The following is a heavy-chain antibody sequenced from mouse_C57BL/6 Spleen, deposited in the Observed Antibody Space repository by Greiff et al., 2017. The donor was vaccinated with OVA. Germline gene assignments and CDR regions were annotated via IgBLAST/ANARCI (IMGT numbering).Heavy chain of an antibody. Sequence: QQSCKASGYTFTSYWMHWVKQRPGRGLEWIGRIDPNSGGTKYNEKFKSKATLTVDKPSSTAYMQLSSLTSEDSAVYYCAREGGLGYAMDYWGQGTSVTVSS. CDR2: IDPNSGGT. J-gene: IGHJ4*01. D-gene: IGHD4-1*01. V-gene: IGHV1-72*01. CDR1: GYTFTSYW. CDR3: AREGGLGYAMDY.